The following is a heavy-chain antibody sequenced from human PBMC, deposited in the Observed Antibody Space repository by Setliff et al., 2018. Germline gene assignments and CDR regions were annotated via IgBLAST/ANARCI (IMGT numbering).Heavy chain of an antibody. J-gene: IGHJ6*03. V-gene: IGHV4-39*07. D-gene: IGHD4-4*01. CDR3: ASNALPHYDYSNYEGLYDYYYYMDV. CDR2: IYYSGST. CDR1: GGSFSSYY. Sequence: SETLSLTCAVYGGSFSSYYWGWIRQPPGKGLEWIGSIYYSGSTYYNPSLKSRVTISVDTSKNQFSLKLSSVTAADTAVYYCASNALPHYDYSNYEGLYDYYYYMDVWGKGTTVTVSS.